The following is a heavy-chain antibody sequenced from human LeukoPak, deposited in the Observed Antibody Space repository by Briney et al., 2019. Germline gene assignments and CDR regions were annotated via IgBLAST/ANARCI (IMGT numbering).Heavy chain of an antibody. Sequence: ASVTVSCKASGYTLTTYEIHWVRQATGQGPEWMGWMNPNSGKIGFAQKFQGRITITRNTSINTAYMDLTSLISEDTAVYYCARWIKAGHYYFDYWGQGTLVTVSS. J-gene: IGHJ4*02. V-gene: IGHV1-8*03. CDR1: GYTLTTYE. CDR2: MNPNSGKI. D-gene: IGHD2-2*03. CDR3: ARWIKAGHYYFDY.